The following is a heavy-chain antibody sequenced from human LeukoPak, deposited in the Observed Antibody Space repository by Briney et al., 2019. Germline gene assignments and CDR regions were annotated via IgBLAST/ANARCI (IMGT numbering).Heavy chain of an antibody. V-gene: IGHV3-23*01. Sequence: AGGSLRLSCAASGFTFSSYAMSWVRQAPGKGLEWVSAISGSGGSTYYADSVKGRFTISRDNSKNTLYLQMNSLRAEDTAVYYCTTKPYYYDSSGYYPFNYWGQGTLVTVSS. CDR1: GFTFSSYA. CDR3: TTKPYYYDSSGYYPFNY. D-gene: IGHD3-22*01. CDR2: ISGSGGST. J-gene: IGHJ4*02.